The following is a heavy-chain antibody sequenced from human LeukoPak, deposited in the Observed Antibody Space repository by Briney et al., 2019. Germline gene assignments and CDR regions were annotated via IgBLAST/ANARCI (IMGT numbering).Heavy chain of an antibody. CDR3: AELGITMIGGV. CDR2: ISSSGSTI. CDR1: GFTFSSYE. V-gene: IGHV3-48*03. Sequence: GGSLRLSCAASGFTFSSYEMDWVCQAPGKGLEWVSYISSSGSTIYYADSVKGRFTISRDNAKNSLYLQMNSLRAEDTAVYYCAELGITMIGGVWGKGTTVTISS. J-gene: IGHJ6*04. D-gene: IGHD3-10*02.